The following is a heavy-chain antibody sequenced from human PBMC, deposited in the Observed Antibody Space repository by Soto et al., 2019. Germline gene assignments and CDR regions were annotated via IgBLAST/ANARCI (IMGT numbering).Heavy chain of an antibody. J-gene: IGHJ4*02. CDR3: ERGGVVANFDY. V-gene: IGHV4-34*01. CDR1: GGSFSGYY. CDR2: INHSGST. D-gene: IGHD5-12*01. Sequence: QVQLQQWGAGLLKPSETLALTCAVYGGSFSGYYWRWIRQPPGKGLEWIGEINHSGSTNYNPSRKSRVTMSGDTSKNQCSLNLSSVTAAETAVYYCERGGVVANFDYWFQGSMVTVSS.